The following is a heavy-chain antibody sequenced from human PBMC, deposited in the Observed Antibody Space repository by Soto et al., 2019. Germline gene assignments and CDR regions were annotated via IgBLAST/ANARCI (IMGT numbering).Heavy chain of an antibody. CDR1: GSTFTGYY. CDR2: INPNSGGT. J-gene: IGHJ5*02. D-gene: IGHD5-12*01. Sequence: ASVKVSCKASGSTFTGYYMHWVRQAPGQGLEWMGWINPNSGGTNYAQKFQGWVTMTRDTSISTAYMELSRLRSDDTAVYYCARGYSGYENWFDPWGQGTLVTVS. V-gene: IGHV1-2*04. CDR3: ARGYSGYENWFDP.